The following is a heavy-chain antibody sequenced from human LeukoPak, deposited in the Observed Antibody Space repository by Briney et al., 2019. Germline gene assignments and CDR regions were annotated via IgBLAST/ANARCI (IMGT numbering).Heavy chain of an antibody. CDR3: ARGASDYDILTGLFGY. Sequence: SVNVSCKASGGTFSSYAIRWAPHAPGQGLECMGGIIPLFGTANYAQKSQERVTFTTRESTSTAYMELSGLRSEDTAVYYCARGASDYDILTGLFGYWGQGTLVTVSS. D-gene: IGHD3-9*01. J-gene: IGHJ4*02. CDR1: GGTFSSYA. CDR2: IIPLFGTA. V-gene: IGHV1-69*05.